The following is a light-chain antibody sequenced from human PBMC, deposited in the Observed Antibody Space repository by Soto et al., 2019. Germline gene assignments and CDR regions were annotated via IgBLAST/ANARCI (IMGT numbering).Light chain of an antibody. V-gene: IGKV1-5*01. CDR1: QSISSW. CDR3: QQSYSNPLT. CDR2: DAS. Sequence: DIQMTQSPSTLSASVGDRFTITCRAIQSISSWLAWYQQKPGKSPKLLIYDASSLESGVPSRFSGSGSGTDFTLTISSLQPEDFETYYCQQSYSNPLTFGGGTKVDIK. J-gene: IGKJ4*01.